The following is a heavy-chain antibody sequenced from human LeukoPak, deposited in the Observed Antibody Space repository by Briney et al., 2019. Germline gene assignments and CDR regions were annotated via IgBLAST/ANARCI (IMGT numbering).Heavy chain of an antibody. V-gene: IGHV3-15*01. Sequence: GGSLRLSCAASGFTFSNAWMSWVRQAPGKGLEWVGRIKSKTDGGTTDYAAPVKGRFTISRDDSKNTLYLQMNSLKTEDTAMYYCTTACSSSWKDYWGQGTLVTVSS. CDR3: TTACSSSWKDY. J-gene: IGHJ4*02. D-gene: IGHD6-13*01. CDR2: IKSKTDGGTT. CDR1: GFTFSNAW.